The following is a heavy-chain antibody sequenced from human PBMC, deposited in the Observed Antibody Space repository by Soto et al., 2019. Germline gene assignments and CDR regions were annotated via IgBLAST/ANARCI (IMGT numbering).Heavy chain of an antibody. J-gene: IGHJ6*02. CDR2: ISDYNGNT. V-gene: IGHV1-18*01. CDR3: AREGYYSGSGTYSPPRFYGLDV. D-gene: IGHD3-10*01. CDR1: GYTFSSYG. Sequence: QAQLVQSGVEVKKAGASVKVSCKASGYTFSSYGISWARQAPGQGLEWMGWISDYNGNTQYAQKFQGRVFMNTDKATRTAYMELRGLRCDDTAVYFCAREGYYSGSGTYSPPRFYGLDVWGQGTTVTVSS.